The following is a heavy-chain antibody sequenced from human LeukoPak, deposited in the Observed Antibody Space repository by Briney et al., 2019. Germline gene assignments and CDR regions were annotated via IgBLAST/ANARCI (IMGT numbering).Heavy chain of an antibody. CDR3: VRGVGHCSSASCNDY. CDR2: MSTDGTIT. J-gene: IGHJ4*02. V-gene: IGHV3-74*01. CDR1: GFTVSNYY. D-gene: IGHD2-15*01. Sequence: GGSLRLSCAASGFTVSNYYMHWARQAPGKGLVWVSRMSTDGTITTYADSVKGRFTISRDNAKNTLYLQMNSLRAEDAAVYYCVRGVGHCSSASCNDYWGQGTLVTVSS.